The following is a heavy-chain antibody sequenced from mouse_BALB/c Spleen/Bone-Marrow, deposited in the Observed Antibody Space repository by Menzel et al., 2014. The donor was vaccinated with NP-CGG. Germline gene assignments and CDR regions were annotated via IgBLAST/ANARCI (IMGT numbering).Heavy chain of an antibody. V-gene: IGHV5-9-3*01. CDR2: ISSGGSYT. Sequence: EVKLVESGGGLVKPGGTLKLPCAASGFTFSSYAMSWVRQTPEKRLEWVETISSGGSYTYYPDSVKGRFTISRDNAKNTLYLQMSSLKSEDTAMYYCVRPYDYGTWFAYWGQGTLVTVSA. D-gene: IGHD2-4*01. CDR1: GFTFSSYA. CDR3: VRPYDYGTWFAY. J-gene: IGHJ3*01.